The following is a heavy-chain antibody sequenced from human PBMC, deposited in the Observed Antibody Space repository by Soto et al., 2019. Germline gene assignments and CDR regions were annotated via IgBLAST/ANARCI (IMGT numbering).Heavy chain of an antibody. D-gene: IGHD3-3*01. CDR1: GGSISSSSYY. J-gene: IGHJ6*02. V-gene: IGHV4-39*01. Sequence: KASETLSLTCTVSGGSISSSSYYWGWIRQPPGKGLEWIGSIYYSGSTYYNPSLKSRVTTSVDTSKNQFSLKQSSVTAADTGVYYCARRAVLEGLLPGYYYYGMDVWGQGTTVTVSS. CDR3: ARRAVLEGLLPGYYYYGMDV. CDR2: IYYSGST.